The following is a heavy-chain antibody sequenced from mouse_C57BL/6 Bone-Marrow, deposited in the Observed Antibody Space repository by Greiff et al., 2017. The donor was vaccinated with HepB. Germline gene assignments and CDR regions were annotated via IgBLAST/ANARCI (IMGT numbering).Heavy chain of an antibody. Sequence: DVKLQESGAELVRPGASVKLSCTASGFNIKDDYMHWVKQRPEQGLEWIGWIDPENGDTEYASKFQGKATITADTSSNTAYLQLSSLTSEDTAVYYCTTGSHYYGSSWYVEVWGTGTTVTVSS. J-gene: IGHJ1*03. CDR2: IDPENGDT. D-gene: IGHD1-1*01. V-gene: IGHV14-4*01. CDR3: TTGSHYYGSSWYVEV. CDR1: GFNIKDDY.